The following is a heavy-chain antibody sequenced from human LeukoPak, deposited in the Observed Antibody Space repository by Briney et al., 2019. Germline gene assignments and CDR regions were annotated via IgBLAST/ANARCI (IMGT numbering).Heavy chain of an antibody. D-gene: IGHD6-13*01. CDR2: IKQDGREK. J-gene: IGHJ4*02. CDR3: ARHSSSWEFDQ. Sequence: GSLRLSCAASGFTFRSFWMSWVRQAPGKGLEWVANIKQDGREKYYVDSAKGRFTISRDNAKNSLYLQTNSLRAEDTAAYYCARHSSSWEFDQWGQGTLVIVSS. V-gene: IGHV3-7*04. CDR1: GFTFRSFW.